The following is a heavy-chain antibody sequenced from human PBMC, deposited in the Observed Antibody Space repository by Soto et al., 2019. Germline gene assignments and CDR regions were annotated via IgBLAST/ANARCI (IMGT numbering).Heavy chain of an antibody. D-gene: IGHD2-15*01. CDR3: ARDGVVAGYYYYYGMDV. V-gene: IGHV1-69*13. Sequence: VASVKVSCKASGGTFSSYAISWVRQAPGQGLEWMGGIIPIFGTANYAQKFQGRVTITADESTSTAYMELSSLRSEDTAVYYCARDGVVAGYYYYYGMDVWGQGTTVTVSS. CDR2: IIPIFGTA. CDR1: GGTFSSYA. J-gene: IGHJ6*02.